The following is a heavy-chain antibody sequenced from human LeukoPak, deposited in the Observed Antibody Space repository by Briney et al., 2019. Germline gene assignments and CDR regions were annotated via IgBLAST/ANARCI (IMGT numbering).Heavy chain of an antibody. CDR2: TTNKAHSYTT. Sequence: PGGSLRLSCAVSGFTLSDHNMDRVRQAPGKGLEWVGRTTNKAHSYTTEYAASVKGRFTISRDDSQNSLYLQMNSLKTEDTAVYYCARAPSGLDYWGQGILVTVSS. V-gene: IGHV3-72*01. J-gene: IGHJ4*02. D-gene: IGHD2-15*01. CDR3: ARAPSGLDY. CDR1: GFTLSDHN.